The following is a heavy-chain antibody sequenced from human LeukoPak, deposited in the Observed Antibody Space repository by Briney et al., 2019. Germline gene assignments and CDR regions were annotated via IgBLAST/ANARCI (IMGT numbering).Heavy chain of an antibody. J-gene: IGHJ3*02. V-gene: IGHV4-34*01. CDR3: ARGLVIALAAAGTGAFDI. CDR2: INHSGST. Sequence: SETLSLTCAFYGGSFSGYYWSWIRQPPGKGLEWIGEINHSGSTNYNPSLKSRVTISVDTSKNQFSLKLSSVTAADTAVYYCARGLVIALAAAGTGAFDIWGQGTMVTVSS. D-gene: IGHD6-13*01. CDR1: GGSFSGYY.